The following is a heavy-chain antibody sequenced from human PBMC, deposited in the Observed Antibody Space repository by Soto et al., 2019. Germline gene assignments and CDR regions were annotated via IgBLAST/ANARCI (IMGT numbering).Heavy chain of an antibody. V-gene: IGHV3-21*01. CDR3: ARSSSLDY. Sequence: PGGSLSLSCAASVFTFSSFSMNWVRQAPGKGLEWVSSISSGGSYIYYADSVKGRFTISRDNAKNSLYLQMNSLRVEDTAVYYCARSSSLDYWGQGTLVTVSS. CDR1: VFTFSSFS. J-gene: IGHJ4*02. D-gene: IGHD2-2*01. CDR2: ISSGGSYI.